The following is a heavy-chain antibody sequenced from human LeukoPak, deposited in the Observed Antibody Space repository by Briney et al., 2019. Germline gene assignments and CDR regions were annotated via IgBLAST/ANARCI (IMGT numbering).Heavy chain of an antibody. CDR3: AREAMVRGVPEAFDI. CDR2: IIPIVGST. D-gene: IGHD3-10*01. V-gene: IGHV1-69*04. J-gene: IGHJ3*02. Sequence: GASVKVSCKTSGDTFSSYGISWVRQAPGQGPEWMGRIIPIVGSTNYAEKLQGRVTITADKSTSTVYMELSSLRAEDTAVYYCAREAMVRGVPEAFDIWGQGTMVTVSS. CDR1: GDTFSSYG.